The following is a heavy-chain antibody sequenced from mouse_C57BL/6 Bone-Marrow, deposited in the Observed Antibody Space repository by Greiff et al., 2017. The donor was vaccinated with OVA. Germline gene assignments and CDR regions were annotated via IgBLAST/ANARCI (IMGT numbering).Heavy chain of an antibody. D-gene: IGHD1-1*02. Sequence: VQLQQSGAELVKPGASVKLSCKASGYTFTSYWMQWVKQRPGKGLEWIGEIDPSDSYTNYNQKFKGKATLTVDTSSSAAYMQLSSLTSEDSAVYYCARRIMGDYWGQGTTLTVSS. CDR3: ARRIMGDY. J-gene: IGHJ2*01. CDR2: IDPSDSYT. V-gene: IGHV1-50*01. CDR1: GYTFTSYW.